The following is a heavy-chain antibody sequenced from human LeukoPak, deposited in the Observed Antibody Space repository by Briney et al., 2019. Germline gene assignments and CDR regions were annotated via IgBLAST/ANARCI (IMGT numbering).Heavy chain of an antibody. CDR2: IFYSGST. Sequence: PSQTLSLTCTVAAGSMSSYFWGSTRHPPGEGLEWLGYIFYSGSTNYHPSLKSRVTISVDTSKNHFALKLSSVTAADTALYYCARNVILQRGLIKGPGQMDVWGKGTTVTVSS. CDR1: AGSMSSYF. J-gene: IGHJ6*04. D-gene: IGHD2-21*01. CDR3: ARNVILQRGLIKGPGQMDV. V-gene: IGHV4-59*01.